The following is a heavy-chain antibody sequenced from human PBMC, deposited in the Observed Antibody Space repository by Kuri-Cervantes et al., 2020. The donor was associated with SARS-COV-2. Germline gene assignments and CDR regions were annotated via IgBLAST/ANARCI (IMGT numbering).Heavy chain of an antibody. Sequence: SETLSLTCTVSGASIRRYYWGWIRQPPGKGLEWIGSIYYSGSTYYNPSLKSRVTIPVDTSKNQFSLKLSSVTAADTAVYYCARYSSGWYWGGAFDIWGQGTMVTVSS. D-gene: IGHD6-19*01. CDR2: IYYSGST. CDR3: ARYSSGWYWGGAFDI. V-gene: IGHV4-39*01. CDR1: GASIRRYY. J-gene: IGHJ3*02.